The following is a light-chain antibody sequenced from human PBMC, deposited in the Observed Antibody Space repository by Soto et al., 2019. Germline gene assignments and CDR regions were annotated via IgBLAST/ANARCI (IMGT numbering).Light chain of an antibody. CDR2: DAS. J-gene: IGKJ1*01. Sequence: DIQMTQSPSTLSASVGDRVTITCRASQSISSWLAWYQQKPGKAPKLLIYDASSLESGVPSRFSGSGSGTEFTLTISSLQPDDFATYYCQQYESFSATFGPGTKVDIK. V-gene: IGKV1-5*01. CDR3: QQYESFSAT. CDR1: QSISSW.